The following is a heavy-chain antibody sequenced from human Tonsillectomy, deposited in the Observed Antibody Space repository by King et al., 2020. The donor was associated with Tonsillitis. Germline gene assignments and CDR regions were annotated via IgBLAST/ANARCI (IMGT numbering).Heavy chain of an antibody. D-gene: IGHD5-12*01. CDR2: ISYDGGNK. Sequence: VQLVESGGGVVQPGRSLRLSCAASGFIFSSYGMHWVRQAPGKGLEWVAVISYDGGNKYYADSVKGRFTISRDKSKNTLYLQMNTLRAEVTAVYYCAKPGDIGLVVDYYCMDVWGQGTTVTVSS. J-gene: IGHJ6*02. CDR1: GFIFSSYG. CDR3: AKPGDIGLVVDYYCMDV. V-gene: IGHV3-30*18.